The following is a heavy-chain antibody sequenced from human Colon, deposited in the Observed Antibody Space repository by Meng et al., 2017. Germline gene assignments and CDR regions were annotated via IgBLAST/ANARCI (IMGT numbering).Heavy chain of an antibody. Sequence: SETLSLTCAVSGYSISSGYYWGWIRLAPGKGLEWSGSINHSGSTFYNPSLKSRVTISLDTSKNQLSLEVNSVTAADTAVYYCARDGSGRGHYWGQGTLVTVSS. CDR3: ARDGSGRGHY. D-gene: IGHD6-19*01. CDR1: GYSISSGYY. V-gene: IGHV4-38-2*02. CDR2: INHSGST. J-gene: IGHJ4*02.